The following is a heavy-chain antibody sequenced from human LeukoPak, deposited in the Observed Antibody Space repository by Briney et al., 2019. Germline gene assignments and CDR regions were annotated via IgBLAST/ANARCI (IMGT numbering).Heavy chain of an antibody. CDR1: GFTFDDYG. V-gene: IGHV3-20*04. CDR3: AREDGFCSGGSCYQH. CDR2: INWNGVST. J-gene: IGHJ1*01. Sequence: GGSLRLSCAASGFTFDDYGMSWVRQAPGKGLEWVSFINWNGVSTDYADSVKGRFTISRDNAKNSLFLQMNSLRAEDTALYYCAREDGFCSGGSCYQHWGRGTLVTVSS. D-gene: IGHD2-15*01.